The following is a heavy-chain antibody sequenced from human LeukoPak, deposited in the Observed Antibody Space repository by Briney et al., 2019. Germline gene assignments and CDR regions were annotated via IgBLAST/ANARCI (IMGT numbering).Heavy chain of an antibody. CDR3: VRPSAYGEDAFDV. CDR2: IYPIDSDT. V-gene: IGHV5-51*01. D-gene: IGHD2-21*01. J-gene: IGHJ3*01. Sequence: GESLKISCKGSGYSFTNYWIGWVRQMPGKGLEWMGIIYPIDSDTRYSTSFRGQVTFSADTSISTSYQQWSRMKGSDTAMYYCVRPSAYGEDAFDVWGQGTMVTVSS. CDR1: GYSFTNYW.